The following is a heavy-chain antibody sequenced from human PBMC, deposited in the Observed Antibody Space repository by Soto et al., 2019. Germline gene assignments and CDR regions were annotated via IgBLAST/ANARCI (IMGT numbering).Heavy chain of an antibody. CDR3: ATDGSGSSESYYYGMDV. V-gene: IGHV1-24*01. J-gene: IGHJ6*02. CDR2: FDPEDGET. D-gene: IGHD2-15*01. Sequence: ASVKVSCKVSGYTLTELSMHWVRQAPGEGLEWMGGFDPEDGETIYAQKFQGRVTMTEDTSTDTAYMELSSLRSEDTAVYYCATDGSGSSESYYYGMDVWGQGTTVTVSS. CDR1: GYTLTELS.